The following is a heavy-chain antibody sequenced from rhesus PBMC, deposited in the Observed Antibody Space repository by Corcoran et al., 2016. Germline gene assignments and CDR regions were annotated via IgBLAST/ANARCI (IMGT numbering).Heavy chain of an antibody. CDR2: LSYEGSP. CDR1: GYSISSGYY. V-gene: IGHV4-122*02. Sequence: QVQLQESGPGLVKPSETLSLTCAVSGYSISSGYYWSWLRQPPGKGVGWSGYLSYEGSPHNHPALNSRVTSSRDTSNNQFSLKLSSVTAADAAVYYCARTESSVIFDYWGQGVLVTVSS. J-gene: IGHJ4*01. D-gene: IGHD4-35*01. CDR3: ARTESSVIFDY.